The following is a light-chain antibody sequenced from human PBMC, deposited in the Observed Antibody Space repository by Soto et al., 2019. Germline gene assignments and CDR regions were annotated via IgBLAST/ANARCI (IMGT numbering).Light chain of an antibody. CDR3: QQYYSFWT. J-gene: IGKJ1*01. Sequence: ASRSVDKWLAWYQQRSGKAPKLLIHEASNLQSGVPSRFGGSGSGTEFTLTINNLQPEDLGNYYCQQYYSFWTFGQGTKVEN. CDR2: EAS. V-gene: IGKV1-5*03. CDR1: RSVDKW.